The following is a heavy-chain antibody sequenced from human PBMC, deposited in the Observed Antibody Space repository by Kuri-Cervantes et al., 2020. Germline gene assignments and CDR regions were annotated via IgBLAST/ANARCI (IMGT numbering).Heavy chain of an antibody. V-gene: IGHV1-2*04. CDR1: GYTFTGYY. D-gene: IGHD2-21*01. CDR2: INPNSGGT. CDR3: ARRHAGIFPERGFDY. J-gene: IGHJ4*02. Sequence: ASVKVSCKASGYTFTGYYMHWVRQAPGQGLEWMGWINPNSGGTNYAQKFQGWVTMTRDTSISTAYMELRSLRSDDTAVYYCARRHAGIFPERGFDYWGQGTLVTVSS.